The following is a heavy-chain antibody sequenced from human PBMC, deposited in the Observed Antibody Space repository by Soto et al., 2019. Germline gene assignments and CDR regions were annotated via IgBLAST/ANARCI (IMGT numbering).Heavy chain of an antibody. CDR3: ARDGVGATTPDAFDI. D-gene: IGHD1-26*01. V-gene: IGHV3-48*03. J-gene: IGHJ3*02. CDR1: GFTFSSYE. CDR2: ISSSGSNI. Sequence: EVQLVESGGGLVQPGGSLRLSCAASGFTFSSYEMNWVRQAPGKGLEWVSHISSSGSNIYYEDSVKGRFTISRDNAKNSLYLQMNSLRAEDTAVYYCARDGVGATTPDAFDIWGQGTMVTVSS.